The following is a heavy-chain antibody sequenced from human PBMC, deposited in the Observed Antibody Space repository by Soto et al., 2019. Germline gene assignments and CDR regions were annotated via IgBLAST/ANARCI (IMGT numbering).Heavy chain of an antibody. CDR2: MNPNRADT. D-gene: IGHD2-21*01. CDR1: GYSFTSYD. J-gene: IGHJ3*01. Sequence: QVPLVQSGAEVKKPGASVKVYFKPSGYSFTSYDMNCMRQVPVQGPEWMGWMNPNRADTGYAQKFQGRMTMSRDMSTREIYLELSGLPSADTAVDYCARRGLLDPHMAVLGRGIMV. V-gene: IGHV1-8*01. CDR3: ARRGLLDPHMAV.